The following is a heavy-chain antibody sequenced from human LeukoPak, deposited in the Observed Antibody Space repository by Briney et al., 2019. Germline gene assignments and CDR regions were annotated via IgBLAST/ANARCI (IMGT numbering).Heavy chain of an antibody. CDR1: GGTFSSYA. CDR3: ARLSRGTMVRGVTNWFDP. CDR2: INPSGGST. Sequence: ASVNVSCKASGGTFSSYAISWVRQAPGQGLEWMGIINPSGGSTSYAQKFQGRVTMTRDTSTSTVYMELSSLRSEDTAVYYCARLSRGTMVRGVTNWFDPRGQGTLVTVSS. D-gene: IGHD3-10*01. V-gene: IGHV1-46*01. J-gene: IGHJ5*02.